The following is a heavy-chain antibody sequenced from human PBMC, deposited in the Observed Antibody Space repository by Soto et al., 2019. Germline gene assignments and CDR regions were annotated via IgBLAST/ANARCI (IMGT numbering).Heavy chain of an antibody. V-gene: IGHV4-31*03. CDR3: ARDKDLQPTVWGF. Sequence: SETLSLTCTVSGDSMATGGHYYNWIRQVPGKGLEWIGYVYDSGATHYTPSLRARATISRYTSKNQFSLRLISVTAADTALYYCARDKDLQPTVWGFWGQGIQVTVSS. J-gene: IGHJ4*02. CDR2: VYDSGAT. CDR1: GDSMATGGHY. D-gene: IGHD3-16*01.